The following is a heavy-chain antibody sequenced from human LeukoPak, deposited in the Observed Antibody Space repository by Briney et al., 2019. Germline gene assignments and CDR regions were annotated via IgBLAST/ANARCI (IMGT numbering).Heavy chain of an antibody. CDR3: ASGSSGSSVAEEDAFDI. D-gene: IGHD3-22*01. Sequence: SVKVSCKASGCTFSSYAISWVRQPPGQGLEGVGGIIPIFCTANYAQKFQGRVTITADKSTGTAYMELNSLGCEDTAAYYCASGSSGSSVAEEDAFDIWGQGKMVTVSS. CDR1: GCTFSSYA. J-gene: IGHJ3*02. V-gene: IGHV1-69*06. CDR2: IIPIFCTA.